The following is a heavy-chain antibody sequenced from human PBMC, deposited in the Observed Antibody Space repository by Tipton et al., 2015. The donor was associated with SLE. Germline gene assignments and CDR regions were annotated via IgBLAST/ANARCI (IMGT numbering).Heavy chain of an antibody. J-gene: IGHJ4*02. D-gene: IGHD6-13*01. CDR3: ARDLGFASSSWSL. CDR2: ISGSGGST. Sequence: GSLRLSCAASGFTFSSYAMSWVRQAPGKGLEWVSAISGSGGSTYSADSVKGRFTISRDNSKNTLYLQMNSLRAEDTAVYYCARDLGFASSSWSLWGQGTLVTVSS. CDR1: GFTFSSYA. V-gene: IGHV3-23*01.